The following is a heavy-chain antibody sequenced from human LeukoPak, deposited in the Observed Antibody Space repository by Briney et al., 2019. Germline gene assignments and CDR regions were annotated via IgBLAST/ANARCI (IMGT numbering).Heavy chain of an antibody. CDR1: GYSFTSYW. D-gene: IGHD2-15*01. CDR3: ARHGYCSGGSRYYGMDV. Sequence: GESLKISCKGSGYSFTSYWIGWVRQMPRKGLEWMGIIYPGDSDTRYSPSFQGQVTISADKSISTAYLQWSSLKASDTAMYYCARHGYCSGGSRYYGMDVWGQGTTVTVSS. J-gene: IGHJ6*02. CDR2: IYPGDSDT. V-gene: IGHV5-51*01.